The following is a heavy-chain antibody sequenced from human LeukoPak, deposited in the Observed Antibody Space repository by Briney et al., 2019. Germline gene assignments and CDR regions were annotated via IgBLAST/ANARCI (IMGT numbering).Heavy chain of an antibody. CDR2: ISWNSGSI. CDR1: GFTFDDYA. D-gene: IGHD4-23*01. Sequence: GGSLRLSCAASGFTFDDYAMHWVRQAPGKGLEGVSGISWNSGSIDYADSVKGRFTISRDNAKKFLFLQMHSLRVEDMALYYCAKDGGPYGGIRGYFDYWGQGTLVTASS. V-gene: IGHV3-9*03. CDR3: AKDGGPYGGIRGYFDY. J-gene: IGHJ4*02.